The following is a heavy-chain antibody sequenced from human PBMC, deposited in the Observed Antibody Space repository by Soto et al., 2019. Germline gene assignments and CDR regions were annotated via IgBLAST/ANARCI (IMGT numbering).Heavy chain of an antibody. J-gene: IGHJ6*02. CDR1: GFTFSSYA. Sequence: GGSLRLSCAASGFTFSSYAMSWVRQAPGKGLEWVSAISGSGGSTYYADSVKGRFTIARDNSKNTLYLQMNSLRAEDTAVYYCSKAHCSGGSCYYYYGMDVWGQGTTVTVSS. V-gene: IGHV3-23*01. CDR2: ISGSGGST. CDR3: SKAHCSGGSCYYYYGMDV. D-gene: IGHD2-15*01.